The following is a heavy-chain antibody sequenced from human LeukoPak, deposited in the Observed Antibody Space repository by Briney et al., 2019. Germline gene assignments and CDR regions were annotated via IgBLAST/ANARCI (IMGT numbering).Heavy chain of an antibody. D-gene: IGHD7-27*01. CDR2: INNDGSRT. J-gene: IGHJ4*02. CDR3: ARGGLPGDFDY. Sequence: GGSLCLSSAASGLTLSNSWMFWVCHAPGKGLVWVSDINNDGSRTSYADSVKGRFTISRDGAKNTLFLQMNSLRAEDTAVYYCARGGLPGDFDYWGQGTLVTVSS. CDR1: GLTLSNSW. V-gene: IGHV3-74*01.